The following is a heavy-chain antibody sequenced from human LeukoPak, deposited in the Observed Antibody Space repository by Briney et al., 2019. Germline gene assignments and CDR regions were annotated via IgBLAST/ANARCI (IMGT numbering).Heavy chain of an antibody. CDR2: ISYDGSNK. D-gene: IGHD3-22*01. J-gene: IGHJ4*02. CDR1: GFTFSSYW. CDR3: ASPGHDSSGYYFDY. Sequence: GGSLRLSCAASGFTFSSYWMSWVRQAPGKGLEWVAVISYDGSNKYYADSVKGRFTISRDNSKNTLYLQMNSLRAEDTAVYYCASPGHDSSGYYFDYWGQGTLVTVSS. V-gene: IGHV3-30-3*01.